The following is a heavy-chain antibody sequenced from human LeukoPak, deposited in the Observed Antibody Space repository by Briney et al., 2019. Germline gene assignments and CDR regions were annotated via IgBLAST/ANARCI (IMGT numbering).Heavy chain of an antibody. CDR3: AREVISSGGSCYPTSCYYYMDV. CDR2: IYYSGST. J-gene: IGHJ6*03. V-gene: IGHV4-59*01. Sequence: SETLSLTCTVSGGSISSYYWSWIRQPPGKGLEWIGYIYYSGSTNYNPSLKSRVTISVDTSKNQFSLKPSSVTAADTAVYYCAREVISSGGSCYPTSCYYYMDVWAKGPRSPSP. D-gene: IGHD2-15*01. CDR1: GGSISSYY.